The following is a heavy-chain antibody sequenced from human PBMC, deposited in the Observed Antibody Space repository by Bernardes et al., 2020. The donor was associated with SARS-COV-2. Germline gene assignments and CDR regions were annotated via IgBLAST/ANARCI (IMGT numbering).Heavy chain of an antibody. CDR2: ISASGST. D-gene: IGHD6-19*01. J-gene: IGHJ4*02. V-gene: IGHV4-61*02. Sequence: SEPLSLTCAVSDDAISSGSFYWSWILQPAGKGLEWVGRISASGSTNYNPSLKSRVTMSVDTSKNQFSLKLTSVTAADTAVYYCARDGRISVPGTDYFDFWGQGILVTVSS. CDR3: ARDGRISVPGTDYFDF. CDR1: DDAISSGSFY.